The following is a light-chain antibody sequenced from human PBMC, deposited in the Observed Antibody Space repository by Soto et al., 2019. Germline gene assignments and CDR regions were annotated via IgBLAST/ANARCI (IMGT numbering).Light chain of an antibody. J-gene: IGKJ5*01. CDR3: QQCTSYPIT. V-gene: IGKV1-5*03. CDR2: KAS. Sequence: DIQMTQSPSTLSASVGDRVTITCRAGQSINTWLAWYHQKPGKTPKVMIYKASSLESGVPSRFSGSGSGTEFSLTISGLQPDDFGTYYCQQCTSYPITFGQGTRLEIK. CDR1: QSINTW.